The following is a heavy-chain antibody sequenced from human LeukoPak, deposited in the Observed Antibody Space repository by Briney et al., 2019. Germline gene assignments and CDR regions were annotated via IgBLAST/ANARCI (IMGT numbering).Heavy chain of an antibody. CDR3: EKDVGDGKGYMDV. J-gene: IGHJ6*03. CDR1: VFTFDDYA. D-gene: IGHD4-17*01. V-gene: IGHV3-43*02. Sequence: PGGALRLSCAASVFTFDDYAMHWVRQAPGKGLEWVSLISGDGGSTYYADSVKGRFTISRANSKNSMYLQMDSMRTEDTALYSCEKDVGDGKGYMDVWGKGTTVTVSS. CDR2: ISGDGGST.